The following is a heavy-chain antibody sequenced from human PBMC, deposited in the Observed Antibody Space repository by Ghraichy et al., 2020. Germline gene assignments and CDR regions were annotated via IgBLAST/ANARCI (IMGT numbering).Heavy chain of an antibody. CDR3: ARDHEYKDY. D-gene: IGHD1-1*01. J-gene: IGHJ4*02. Sequence: GGSLRLSCAASGFTFSSYAMHWVRQAPGKGLEWVAVISYDGSNKYYADSVKGRFTISRDNSKNTLYLQMNSLRAEDTAVYYCARDHEYKDYWGQGTLVTVSS. CDR2: ISYDGSNK. CDR1: GFTFSSYA. V-gene: IGHV3-30-3*01.